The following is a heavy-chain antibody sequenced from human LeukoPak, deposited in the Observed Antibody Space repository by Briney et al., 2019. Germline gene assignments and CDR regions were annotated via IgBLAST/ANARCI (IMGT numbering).Heavy chain of an antibody. CDR1: GGSITSGSYY. CDR2: IYTSGGT. Sequence: SQTLSLTCAVSGGSITSGSYYWSWIRQPAGKGLEWIGRIYTSGGTNYNPSLKSRVTISIDTSKNQFSLKLNSVTAADTALYYCASDAFDIWGQGTMVTVSS. J-gene: IGHJ3*02. V-gene: IGHV4-61*02. CDR3: ASDAFDI.